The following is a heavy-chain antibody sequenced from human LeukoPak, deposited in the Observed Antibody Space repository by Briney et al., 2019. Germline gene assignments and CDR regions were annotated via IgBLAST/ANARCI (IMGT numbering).Heavy chain of an antibody. J-gene: IGHJ4*02. CDR2: ISSGSSHI. CDR1: GFTFSGYS. D-gene: IGHD4-23*01. Sequence: GGSLRLSCAASGFTFSGYSMSWVRQAPGKGLEWVSIISSGSSHIFDADSVKGRFAISRDNAKNSLYLQMNSLRPEDTAVYYCVRGATAVTRHLDYWGQGTLVTVSS. V-gene: IGHV3-21*01. CDR3: VRGATAVTRHLDY.